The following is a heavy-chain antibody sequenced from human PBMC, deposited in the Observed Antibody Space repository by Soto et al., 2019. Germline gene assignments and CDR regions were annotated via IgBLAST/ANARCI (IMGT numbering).Heavy chain of an antibody. CDR2: ISGSGGST. CDR1: GFTFSSYA. V-gene: IGHV3-23*01. D-gene: IGHD2-15*01. J-gene: IGHJ5*02. CDR3: AKSPIVVVAPGQDWFDP. Sequence: GGSLRISCAASGFTFSSYAMSWVRQAPGKGLEWVSAISGSGGSTYYADSVKGRFTISRDNSKNTLYLQMNSLRAEDTAVYYCAKSPIVVVAPGQDWFDPWGQGTLVTVSS.